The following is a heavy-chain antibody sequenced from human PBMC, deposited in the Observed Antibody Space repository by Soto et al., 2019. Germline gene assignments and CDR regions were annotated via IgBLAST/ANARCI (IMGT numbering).Heavy chain of an antibody. CDR1: GGSISSYY. J-gene: IGHJ4*02. CDR2: IYYSGST. V-gene: IGHV4-59*01. Sequence: SETLSLTCTVSGGSISSYYWSWIRQPPGKGLEWIGYIYYSGSTNYNPSLKSRVTISVDTSKNQFSLKLSSVTAADTAVYYCAREENYYDSSGYDYWGQGTLVTVSS. D-gene: IGHD3-22*01. CDR3: AREENYYDSSGYDY.